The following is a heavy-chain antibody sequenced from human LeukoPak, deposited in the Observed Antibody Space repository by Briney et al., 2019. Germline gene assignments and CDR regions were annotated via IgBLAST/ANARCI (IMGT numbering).Heavy chain of an antibody. V-gene: IGHV1-8*01. CDR1: GYTFTIYD. CDR3: ARDGEAGLWFGFDY. CDR2: MNPNSGNT. D-gene: IGHD3-10*01. J-gene: IGHJ4*02. Sequence: ASVTVSFKASGYTFTIYDINWVRQATGQGREWMGWMNPNSGNTGYAQKFQGRVTMTRNTSISTAYMELSSLRSEDTAVYYCARDGEAGLWFGFDYWGQGTLVTVSS.